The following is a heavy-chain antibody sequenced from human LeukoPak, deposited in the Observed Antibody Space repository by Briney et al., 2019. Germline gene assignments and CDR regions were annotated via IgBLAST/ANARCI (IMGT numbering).Heavy chain of an antibody. CDR3: AREGGLVGAYQPHSGFDP. D-gene: IGHD1-26*01. CDR1: GGSISSSSYY. J-gene: IGHJ5*02. V-gene: IGHV4-39*07. CDR2: IYYSGST. Sequence: SETLSLTCTVSGGSISSSSYYWGWIRQPPGKGLEWIGSIYYSGSTYYNPSPKSRVTISVDTSKNQFSLKLSSVTAADTAVYYCAREGGLVGAYQPHSGFDPWGQGTLVTVSS.